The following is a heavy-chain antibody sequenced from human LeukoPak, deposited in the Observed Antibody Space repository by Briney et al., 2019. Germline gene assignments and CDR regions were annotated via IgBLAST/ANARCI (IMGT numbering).Heavy chain of an antibody. Sequence: NSSETLSLTCSVSGGSISSTTYYWGWIRQPPGRGLEWIGSIYFSGNTYYNPSLKSRLTISVDTSKNQFSLKLSSVTAADTAVYYCARDYSGNYPHLYGYWGQGTLVTVSS. CDR1: GGSISSTTYY. J-gene: IGHJ4*02. D-gene: IGHD1-26*01. CDR2: IYFSGNT. V-gene: IGHV4-39*07. CDR3: ARDYSGNYPHLYGY.